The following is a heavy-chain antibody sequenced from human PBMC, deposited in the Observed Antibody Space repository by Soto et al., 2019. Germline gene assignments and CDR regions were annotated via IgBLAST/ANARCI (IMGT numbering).Heavy chain of an antibody. V-gene: IGHV4-59*01. J-gene: IGHJ4*02. Sequence: PSETLSLTCTVSGGSISSYYWSWIRQPPGKGLEWIGYIYYSGSTNYNPSLKSRVTISVDTSKNQFSLKLSSVTAADTAVYYCARVVAVAXPRRFDYWCQGTLVTVSS. CDR1: GGSISSYY. CDR3: ARVVAVAXPRRFDY. D-gene: IGHD6-19*01. CDR2: IYYSGST.